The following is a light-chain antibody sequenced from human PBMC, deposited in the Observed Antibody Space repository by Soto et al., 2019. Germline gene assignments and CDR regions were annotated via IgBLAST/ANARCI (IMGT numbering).Light chain of an antibody. CDR3: QQLNSNPL. CDR2: RAS. CDR1: QGISNY. V-gene: IGKV1-9*01. Sequence: IQLTQSPSSLSASVGDRVTITCRASQGISNYLAWYQQEPGKAPKLLIYRASTLQRGVPSRFSGSGSGTDFPLAISSLQPGDFATFYCQQLNSNPLFGPGTKVEIK. J-gene: IGKJ3*01.